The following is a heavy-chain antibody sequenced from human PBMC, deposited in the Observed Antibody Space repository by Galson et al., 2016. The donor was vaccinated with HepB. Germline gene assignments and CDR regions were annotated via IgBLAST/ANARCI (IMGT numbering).Heavy chain of an antibody. CDR3: ARDRPTIFGVQPPFDY. CDR2: MDPNTGNT. J-gene: IGHJ4*02. V-gene: IGHV1-8*01. Sequence: SCKASRYTFTSRDINWVRQASGQGLEWMGWMDPNTGNTGSVQKFKGRVSMTRNTSIDTAYMELSSLRSDDTAIYYCARDRPTIFGVQPPFDYWGQGTLVTVSS. D-gene: IGHD3-3*01. CDR1: RYTFTSRD.